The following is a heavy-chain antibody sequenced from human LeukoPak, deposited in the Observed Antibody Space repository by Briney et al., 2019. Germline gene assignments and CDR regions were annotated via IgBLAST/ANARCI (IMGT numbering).Heavy chain of an antibody. D-gene: IGHD3-10*01. Sequence: GGSLRLSCAASGFTFSSYAMSWVRQAPGKGLEWVANIKQDGSEKHYVDSVKGRFTISRDNAKNSLYLQMNSLRAEDTAVYYCARGGVFKYSWGQGTLVTVSS. V-gene: IGHV3-7*01. CDR1: GFTFSSYA. CDR2: IKQDGSEK. J-gene: IGHJ4*02. CDR3: ARGGVFKYS.